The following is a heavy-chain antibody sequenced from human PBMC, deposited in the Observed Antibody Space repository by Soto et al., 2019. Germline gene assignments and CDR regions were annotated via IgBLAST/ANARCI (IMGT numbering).Heavy chain of an antibody. CDR2: VYYTGST. Sequence: SETLSLTCSVSGGSISGSYWSWIRQSPGKGLEWLGYVYYTGSTNYSPFLRSRVSISVDTSKNEFSLRLSSVTAAHTAVYFCARSVAVPGAHIDYWGQGTQVTVSS. J-gene: IGHJ4*02. CDR3: ARSVAVPGAHIDY. V-gene: IGHV4-59*01. D-gene: IGHD6-19*01. CDR1: GGSISGSY.